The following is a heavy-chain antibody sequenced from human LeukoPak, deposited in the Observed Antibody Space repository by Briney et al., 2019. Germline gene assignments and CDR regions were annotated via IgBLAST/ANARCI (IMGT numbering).Heavy chain of an antibody. Sequence: GGSLRLSCAASGFTLSGSAMHWVRQASGKGLEWVGRIRSKANSYATAYAASVKGRFTISRDDSKNTAYLQMNSLKSEDTAVYYCARGPSGYHNTGGQGTLVTVSS. V-gene: IGHV3-73*01. CDR2: IRSKANSYAT. CDR3: ARGPSGYHNT. CDR1: GFTLSGSA. D-gene: IGHD5-12*01. J-gene: IGHJ4*02.